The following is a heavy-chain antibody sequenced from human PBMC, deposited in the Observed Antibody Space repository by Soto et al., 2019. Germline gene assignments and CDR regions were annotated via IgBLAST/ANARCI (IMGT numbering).Heavy chain of an antibody. CDR1: GGSISSSNW. CDR2: IYHSGST. J-gene: IGHJ6*02. D-gene: IGHD2-15*01. V-gene: IGHV4-4*02. Sequence: SETLSLTCAVSGGSISSSNWWSWVRQPPGXGLEWIGEIYHSGSTNYNPSLKSRVTISVDKSKNQFSLKLSSVTAADTAVYYCARGIVVVVAATSTRYYYGMDVWGQGTTVTVSS. CDR3: ARGIVVVVAATSTRYYYGMDV.